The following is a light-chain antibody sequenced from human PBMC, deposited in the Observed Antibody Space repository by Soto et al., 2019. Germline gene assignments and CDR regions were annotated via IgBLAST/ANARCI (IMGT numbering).Light chain of an antibody. J-gene: IGKJ4*01. V-gene: IGKV3-15*01. CDR1: QSVSIL. Sequence: EIVMTQSPATLSVSPGERATLSCKASQSVSILLAWYQQKPGQAPRLLIYDASTRATDLLGKFSGRGSGTEFTLPISNVRPEDFAVYFCQHYGNSLTFGGGTKVDI. CDR3: QHYGNSLT. CDR2: DAS.